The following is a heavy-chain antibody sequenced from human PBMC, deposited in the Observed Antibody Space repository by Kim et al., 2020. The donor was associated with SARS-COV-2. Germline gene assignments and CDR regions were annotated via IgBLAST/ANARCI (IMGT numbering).Heavy chain of an antibody. Sequence: ASVKVSCKASGYTFTSYYMHWVRQAPGQGFEWMGIINPSGGSTSYAQKFQGRVTMTRDTSTSTVYMELSSLRSEDTAVYYCARVCSGGSCYYYYGMDVWGQGTTVTVSS. V-gene: IGHV1-46*01. CDR3: ARVCSGGSCYYYYGMDV. CDR2: INPSGGST. J-gene: IGHJ6*02. CDR1: GYTFTSYY. D-gene: IGHD2-15*01.